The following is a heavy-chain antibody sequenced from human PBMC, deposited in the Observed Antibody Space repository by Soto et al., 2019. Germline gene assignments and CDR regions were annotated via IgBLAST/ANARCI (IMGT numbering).Heavy chain of an antibody. CDR3: ARDSRGQPVP. J-gene: IGHJ5*02. CDR2: ISSSSSYI. CDR1: GFTFSSYS. V-gene: IGHV3-21*01. Sequence: GWSLRLSCAASGFTFSSYSMNWVRQAPGKGLEWVSSISSSSSYIYYADSVKGRFTISRDNAKNSLYLQMNSLRAEDTAVYYCARDSRGQPVPWGQGTRVTVSS. D-gene: IGHD3-10*01.